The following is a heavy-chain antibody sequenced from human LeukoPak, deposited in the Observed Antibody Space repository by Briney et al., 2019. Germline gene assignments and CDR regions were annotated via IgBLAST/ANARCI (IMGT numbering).Heavy chain of an antibody. CDR2: IIPIFGTA. J-gene: IGHJ4*02. Sequence: GASVKVSCKASGGTFSSYAISWVRQAPGQGLEWMGGIIPIFGTANYAQKFQGRVTITADESTSTAYMELSSLRSEDTAVYYCATTNREYYDFWSGPFDYWGQGTLVTVSS. CDR1: GGTFSSYA. D-gene: IGHD3-3*01. CDR3: ATTNREYYDFWSGPFDY. V-gene: IGHV1-69*13.